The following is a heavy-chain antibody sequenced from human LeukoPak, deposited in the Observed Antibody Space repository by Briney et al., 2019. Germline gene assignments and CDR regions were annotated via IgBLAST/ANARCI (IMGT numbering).Heavy chain of an antibody. CDR1: GYSITSGYY. CDR3: ARERIAAAGTPY. Sequence: PSETLSLTCTVSGYSITSGYYRGWIRQPPGKGLEWIGSIYHSGSTHYNPSLNSRVTMSVDTSKNQVSLKLSSVTAADTAVYYCARERIAAAGTPYWGQGTLVTVSS. D-gene: IGHD6-13*01. CDR2: IYHSGST. V-gene: IGHV4-38-2*02. J-gene: IGHJ4*02.